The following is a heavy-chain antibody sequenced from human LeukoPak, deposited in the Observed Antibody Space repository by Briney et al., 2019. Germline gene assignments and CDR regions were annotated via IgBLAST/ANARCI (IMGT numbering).Heavy chain of an antibody. CDR3: ARASGSPLYYFDY. V-gene: IGHV4-34*01. D-gene: IGHD3-10*01. J-gene: IGHJ4*02. Sequence: SGTLSLTCAVYGGSFSGYYWSWIRQPPGKGLEWIGEINHSGSTNYNPSLKSRVTISVDTSKNQFSLKLSSVTAADTAVYYCARASGSPLYYFDYWGQGTLVTVSS. CDR2: INHSGST. CDR1: GGSFSGYY.